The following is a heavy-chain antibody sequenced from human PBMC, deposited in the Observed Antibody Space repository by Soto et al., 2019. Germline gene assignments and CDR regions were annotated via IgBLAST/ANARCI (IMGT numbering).Heavy chain of an antibody. D-gene: IGHD5-18*01. Sequence: SETLSLTCAVYGGYFSGYYWSWIRQPPGKGLEWIGEINHSGSTNYNPSPKSRVTISVDTSKNQFSLKLSSVTAADTAVYYCARNSHDNWFDPWGQGTLVTVSS. V-gene: IGHV4-34*01. CDR1: GGYFSGYY. J-gene: IGHJ5*02. CDR2: INHSGST. CDR3: ARNSHDNWFDP.